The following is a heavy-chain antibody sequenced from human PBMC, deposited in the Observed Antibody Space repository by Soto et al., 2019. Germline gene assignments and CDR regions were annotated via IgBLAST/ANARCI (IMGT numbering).Heavy chain of an antibody. Sequence: QVPLVQSGAEVKKPGASVKVSCKSSGYTFTSYGISWVRQAPGQGLEWMGWISGYNGNTNYAQKLQGRVTMTTDTSTSTAYMELRSLRSDDTAVYYCAGDEGYKWNDGGWFDPWGQGTLVTVSS. CDR3: AGDEGYKWNDGGWFDP. CDR1: GYTFTSYG. V-gene: IGHV1-18*01. J-gene: IGHJ5*02. CDR2: ISGYNGNT. D-gene: IGHD1-1*01.